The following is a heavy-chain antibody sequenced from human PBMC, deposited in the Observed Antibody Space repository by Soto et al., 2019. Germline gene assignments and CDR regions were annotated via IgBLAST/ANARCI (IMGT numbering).Heavy chain of an antibody. D-gene: IGHD6-19*01. V-gene: IGHV3-21*01. Sequence: EVSLVESGGGLVKPGGSLRLSCAASGFTFSSFSMNWVRQAPGKGLEWVASISFSSSNIYHADSLKGRFTISRDNAQNSLYLQMNSLSAEDTAVYYCARSPQWTPVFRGGMDVWGRGTTVIVAS. CDR2: ISFSSSNI. CDR1: GFTFSSFS. CDR3: ARSPQWTPVFRGGMDV. J-gene: IGHJ6*02.